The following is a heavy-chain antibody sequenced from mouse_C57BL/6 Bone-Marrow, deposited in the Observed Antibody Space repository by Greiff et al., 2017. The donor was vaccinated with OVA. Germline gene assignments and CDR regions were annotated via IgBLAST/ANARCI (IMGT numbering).Heavy chain of an antibody. CDR1: GYTFTSYW. CDR3: ARGIRGGWYFDV. J-gene: IGHJ1*03. Sequence: QVQLQQPGAELVRPGSSVKLSCKASGYTFTSYWMHWVKQRPIQGLEWIGNIDPSDSETHYNQKFKDKATLTVDKSSSTAYMQLSSLTSEDSAVYYCARGIRGGWYFDVWGTGTTVTVSS. CDR2: IDPSDSET. V-gene: IGHV1-52*01.